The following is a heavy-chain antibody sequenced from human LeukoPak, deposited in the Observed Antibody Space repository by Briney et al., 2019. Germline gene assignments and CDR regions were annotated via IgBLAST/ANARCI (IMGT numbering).Heavy chain of an antibody. J-gene: IGHJ4*02. CDR2: IYYSGST. CDR1: GGSISSGGSY. CDR3: ARLARKRFLEWR. Sequence: SETLSLTCTVSGGSISSGGSYWSWIRQHPGKGLEWIGYIYYSGSTYYNPSLKSRVTISVDTSKNQFSLKLSSVTAADTAVYYCARLARKRFLEWRWGQGTLVTVSS. D-gene: IGHD3-3*01. V-gene: IGHV4-31*03.